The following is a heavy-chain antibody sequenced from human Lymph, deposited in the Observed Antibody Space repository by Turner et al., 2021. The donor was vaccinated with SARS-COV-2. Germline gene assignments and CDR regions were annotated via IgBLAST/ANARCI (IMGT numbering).Heavy chain of an antibody. CDR2: IWFDGSNK. CDR3: ARHNGGRLDY. D-gene: IGHD3-16*01. J-gene: IGHJ4*02. CDR1: GFTFSSYA. V-gene: IGHV3-33*08. Sequence: VQLLESGGGLVQPGGSLRLSCAASGFTFSSYAMSWVRQAPGKGLEWVAVIWFDGSNKYYADSVKGRFTISRDNSKNTLYLQMNSLRAEDTAVYYCARHNGGRLDYWGQGTLVTVSS.